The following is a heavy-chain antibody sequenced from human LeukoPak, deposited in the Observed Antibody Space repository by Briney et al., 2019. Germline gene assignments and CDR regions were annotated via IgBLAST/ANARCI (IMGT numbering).Heavy chain of an antibody. J-gene: IGHJ5*02. Sequence: GGSLRLSCAASGFTFSDYGMHWVRQAPGKGLEWVALIWYDGSNKYYRESVKGRFTISRDNFKNTLYLQMNSLRAEDTAVYFCAMKLYWESYISHHWGQGTLGNVSS. CDR2: IWYDGSNK. CDR3: AMKLYWESYISHH. V-gene: IGHV3-33*03. CDR1: GFTFSDYG. D-gene: IGHD3-16*01.